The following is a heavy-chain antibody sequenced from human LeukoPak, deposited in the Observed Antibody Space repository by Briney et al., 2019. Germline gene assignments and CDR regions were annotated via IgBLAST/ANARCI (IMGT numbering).Heavy chain of an antibody. CDR2: INPNDGDT. Sequence: ASVKVSCKASGYTFTDYYMHWVRQAPGQGFEWMGWINPNDGDTNYAQKFQGRVTMTRDTSISTAHMEVSRLRSDNTAVYYCARANFLYCSSTTCLFDYWGQGTLVTVSS. CDR3: ARANFLYCSSTTCLFDY. D-gene: IGHD2-2*01. CDR1: GYTFTDYY. V-gene: IGHV1-2*02. J-gene: IGHJ4*02.